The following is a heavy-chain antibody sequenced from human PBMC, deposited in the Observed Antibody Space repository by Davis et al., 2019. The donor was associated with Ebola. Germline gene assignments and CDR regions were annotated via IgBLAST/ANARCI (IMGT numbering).Heavy chain of an antibody. J-gene: IGHJ6*04. CDR1: VITFSSYA. CDR2: ISGSGGST. CDR3: AKSGLSFGVVKYHYGMDV. D-gene: IGHD3-3*01. V-gene: IGHV3-23*01. Sequence: GESLKISCTDSVITFSSYAMTWVRQAPGKGLEWVSAISGSGGSTYYADSVKGLFTISRDNSKKTLYLQMNSLRAEDTAVYYCAKSGLSFGVVKYHYGMDVWGKGTTVTVSS.